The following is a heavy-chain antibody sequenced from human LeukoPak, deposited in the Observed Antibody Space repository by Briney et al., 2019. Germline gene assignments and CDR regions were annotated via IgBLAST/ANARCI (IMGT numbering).Heavy chain of an antibody. CDR2: ISGSGGST. CDR3: AKDRLRSNYNWFDP. Sequence: GGSLRLSCAVSGFTFSSYAMSWVRQAPGKGLEWVSAISGSGGSTYYADSVKGRFTISRDNSKNTLYLQMNSLRAEDTAVYYCAKDRLRSNYNWFDPWGQGTLVTVSS. V-gene: IGHV3-23*01. CDR1: GFTFSSYA. J-gene: IGHJ5*02. D-gene: IGHD5-12*01.